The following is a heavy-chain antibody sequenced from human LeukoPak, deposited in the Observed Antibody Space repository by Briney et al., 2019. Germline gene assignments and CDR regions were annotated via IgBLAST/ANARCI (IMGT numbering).Heavy chain of an antibody. Sequence: SVKVSCKASGGTFSSYAISWVRQAPGQGLEWMRGMIPIFGTANYAQKFQGRATITADESTSTAYMELSSLRSEDTAVYYCARASDLRYFDWVLGYWGQGTLVTVSS. J-gene: IGHJ4*02. V-gene: IGHV1-69*13. D-gene: IGHD3-9*01. CDR2: MIPIFGTA. CDR1: GGTFSSYA. CDR3: ARASDLRYFDWVLGY.